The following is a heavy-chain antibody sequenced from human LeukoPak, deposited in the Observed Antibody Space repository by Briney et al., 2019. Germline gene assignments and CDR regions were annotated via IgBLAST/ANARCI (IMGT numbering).Heavy chain of an antibody. D-gene: IGHD3-10*01. CDR1: GGTFSNYA. Sequence: SVKVSCKASGGTFSNYAITWVRQAPGQGLEWMGGIIPIFGTANYAQKFQSRVTITADKSTSTAYMELSSLRSDDTAVYYCARGRLGTWFGELKAWGQGTLVTVSS. CDR3: ARGRLGTWFGELKA. J-gene: IGHJ5*02. V-gene: IGHV1-69*06. CDR2: IIPIFGTA.